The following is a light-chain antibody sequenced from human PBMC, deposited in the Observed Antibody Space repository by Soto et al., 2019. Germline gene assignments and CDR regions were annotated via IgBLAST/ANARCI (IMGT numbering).Light chain of an antibody. V-gene: IGLV2-14*02. CDR2: EGS. Sequence: QSVLTQPASVSGSPGQSITISCTGTSSDVGSYNLVSWYQQHPGKAPKLMIYEGSKRPSGVSNRFSGSKSGNTASLTISGLQAEDEADYYCCSYTSNNTLYVFGTGTKVTV. J-gene: IGLJ1*01. CDR1: SSDVGSYNL. CDR3: CSYTSNNTLYV.